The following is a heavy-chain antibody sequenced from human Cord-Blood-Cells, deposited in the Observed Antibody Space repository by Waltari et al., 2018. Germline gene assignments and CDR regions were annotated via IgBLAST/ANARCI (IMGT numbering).Heavy chain of an antibody. CDR2: IYYSGTT. J-gene: IGHJ4*02. D-gene: IGHD2-8*01. CDR1: GGSISSSSYY. CDR3: ARLRGYCTNGVCYDGGFDY. V-gene: IGHV4-39*01. Sequence: QLQLQESGPGLVKPSETLSLTCTVSGGSISSSSYYWGWIRQPPGKGLGWIGSIYYSGTTYYTPSLKSRVTISVDTSKNQFSLKLSSVTAADTAVYYCARLRGYCTNGVCYDGGFDYWGQGTLVTVSS.